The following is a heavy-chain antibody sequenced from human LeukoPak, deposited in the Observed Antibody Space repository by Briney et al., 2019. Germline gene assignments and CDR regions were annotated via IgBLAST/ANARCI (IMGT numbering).Heavy chain of an antibody. J-gene: IGHJ4*02. CDR1: GYTFTIYG. Sequence: ASVTVSFTASGYTFTIYGISWVRQAPGQGLEWMGWISAYSGNTNYAQKLQGRVTMTTDTSTSTAYMELRSLRSDDTAVYYCARAPRIPDYDYWGQGTLVTVSS. CDR3: ARAPRIPDYDY. CDR2: ISAYSGNT. V-gene: IGHV1-18*01.